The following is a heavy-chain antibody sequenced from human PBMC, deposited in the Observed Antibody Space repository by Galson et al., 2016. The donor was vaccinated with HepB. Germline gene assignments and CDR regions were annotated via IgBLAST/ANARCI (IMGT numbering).Heavy chain of an antibody. V-gene: IGHV1-3*04. CDR1: GYTFTSYP. D-gene: IGHD3-22*01. J-gene: IGHJ6*02. CDR2: ITSGNGNI. CDR3: ARGKGFLSYYSRDV. Sequence: SVKVSCKASGYTFTSYPLHWVRQAPGQRLECMGWITSGNGNIRYTEQFQGRVTITRDTSASTAYMELSSLRSEDTAVYYCARGKGFLSYYSRDVWGQGTTGIVSS.